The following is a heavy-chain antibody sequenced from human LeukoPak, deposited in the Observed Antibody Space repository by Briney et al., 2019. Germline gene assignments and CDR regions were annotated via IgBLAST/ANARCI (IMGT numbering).Heavy chain of an antibody. V-gene: IGHV4-59*01. CDR3: AKSLYYYDGSGYS. CDR1: GGSISSYY. J-gene: IGHJ4*02. CDR2: VYYSGTT. Sequence: SETLSLTCTVSGGSISSYYWNWIRQPPGKGLEWTGYVYYSGTTNYNPSLKSRVTISVDTSKNQFSLNLTSVTAADTAVYYCAKSLYYYDGSGYSWGQGILVTVSS. D-gene: IGHD3-22*01.